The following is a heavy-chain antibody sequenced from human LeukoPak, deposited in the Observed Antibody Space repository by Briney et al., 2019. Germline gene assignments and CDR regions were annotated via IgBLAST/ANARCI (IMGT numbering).Heavy chain of an antibody. V-gene: IGHV3-11*04. J-gene: IGHJ3*02. Sequence: PGGSLRLSCAASGFTFSDYYMSWIRQAPGKGLEWVSYISSSGSTIYYADSVKGRFTISMDNAKNSLYLQMNSLRAEDTAVYYCACYYGSGSYYNSGAFDIWGQGTMVTVSS. CDR3: ACYYGSGSYYNSGAFDI. CDR2: ISSSGSTI. CDR1: GFTFSDYY. D-gene: IGHD3-10*01.